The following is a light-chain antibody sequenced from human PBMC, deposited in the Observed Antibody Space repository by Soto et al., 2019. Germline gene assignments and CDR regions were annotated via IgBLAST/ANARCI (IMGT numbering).Light chain of an antibody. CDR2: AAS. J-gene: IGKJ1*01. Sequence: DIQMAQSPSTLSGSVGDRVTITCRASQTISSWLAWYQQKPGKAPKLLIYAASSLQSGVPSRFSGSGSGTDFTLTISSLQRDDFAVYYCQQYGSSPRTFGQGTKVDIK. CDR1: QTISSW. CDR3: QQYGSSPRT. V-gene: IGKV1-5*01.